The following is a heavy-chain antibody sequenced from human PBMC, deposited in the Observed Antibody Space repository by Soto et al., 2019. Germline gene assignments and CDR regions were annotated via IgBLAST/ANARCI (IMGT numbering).Heavy chain of an antibody. D-gene: IGHD2-21*01. CDR3: ARAINSAYDY. V-gene: IGHV3-7*05. CDR2: INPDGTER. CDR1: GLTLSSHW. J-gene: IGHJ4*02. Sequence: EVQLVESGGGLVQPGESLRLSCAASGLTLSSHWMGWVRQAPGTGLEWVATINPDGTERFYVESMKGRSTISRDTAQNSLYLEVHSLRAEDTALYYCARAINSAYDYWGRGALVTVSS.